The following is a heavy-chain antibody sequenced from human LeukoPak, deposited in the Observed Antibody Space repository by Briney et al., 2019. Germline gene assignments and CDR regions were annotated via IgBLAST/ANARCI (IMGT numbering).Heavy chain of an antibody. CDR3: TTRIMTTVTTADY. CDR2: IKSKTDGGTT. V-gene: IGHV3-15*01. CDR1: GFTFSNAW. J-gene: IGHJ4*02. D-gene: IGHD4-17*01. Sequence: GGSLRLPCAASGFTFSNAWMSWVRQAPGKGLEWVGRIKSKTDGGTTDYAAPVKGRFTISRDDSKNTLYLQMNSLKTEDTAVYYCTTRIMTTVTTADYWGQGTLVTVSS.